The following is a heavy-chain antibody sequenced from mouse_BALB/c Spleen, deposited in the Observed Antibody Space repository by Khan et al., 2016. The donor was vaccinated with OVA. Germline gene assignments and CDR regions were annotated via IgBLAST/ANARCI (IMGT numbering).Heavy chain of an antibody. CDR3: AMVYFGNYEFAY. D-gene: IGHD2-1*01. V-gene: IGHV1S132*01. CDR1: GYTFTNYW. CDR2: IFPGTGTT. J-gene: IGHJ3*01. Sequence: QVQLKQSEAELVKPGASVKLSCKTSGYTFTNYWIQWIKQRPGQGLEWIGEIFPGTGTTYYNENFKGQATLPIDTSSTTAYMQLRSLTSEDSAVEFWAMVYFGNYEFAYWGQGTLVTVSA.